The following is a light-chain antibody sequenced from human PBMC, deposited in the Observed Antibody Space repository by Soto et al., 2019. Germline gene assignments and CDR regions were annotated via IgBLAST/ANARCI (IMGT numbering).Light chain of an antibody. CDR1: TSDVGSYNF. CDR2: DVS. Sequence: QSALTQPASVSGSPGRSITISCTGTTSDVGSYNFVSWYQHHPGKAPKLMIYDVSDRPSGVSDRFSGSKSGNTASLTISGLQAEDEADYYCSSYTSSTTLVVFGGGTKLTVL. V-gene: IGLV2-14*03. J-gene: IGLJ2*01. CDR3: SSYTSSTTLVV.